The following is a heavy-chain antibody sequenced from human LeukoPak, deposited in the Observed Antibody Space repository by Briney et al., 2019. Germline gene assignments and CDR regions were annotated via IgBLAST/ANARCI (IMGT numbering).Heavy chain of an antibody. CDR2: ISSSGSTI. CDR3: AELGITMIGGV. D-gene: IGHD3-10*02. Sequence: LSGGSLRLSCAASGFTFSSYGMNWVRQAPGKGLEWVSYISSSGSTIYYADSVKGRFTISRDNAKNSLYLQMNSLRAEDTAVYYCAELGITMIGGVWGKGTTVTISS. CDR1: GFTFSSYG. V-gene: IGHV3-48*04. J-gene: IGHJ6*04.